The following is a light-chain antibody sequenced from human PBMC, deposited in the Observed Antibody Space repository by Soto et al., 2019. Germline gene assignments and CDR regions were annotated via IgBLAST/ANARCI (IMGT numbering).Light chain of an antibody. J-gene: IGKJ2*01. CDR2: GAS. Sequence: EIVMTQSPAPLSVSPGARATLSCRASQSVSSNLAWYQQKPGQAPRLLVYGASTRATGIPARFSGSGSGTEFTLTISSLQSEDFAVYYCQLGDTFGQGTKLEIK. V-gene: IGKV3-15*01. CDR3: QLGDT. CDR1: QSVSSN.